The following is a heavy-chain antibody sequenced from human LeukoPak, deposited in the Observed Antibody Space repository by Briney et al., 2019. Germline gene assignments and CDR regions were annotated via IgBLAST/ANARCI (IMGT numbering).Heavy chain of an antibody. V-gene: IGHV3-33*06. CDR1: GFSFSNFG. CDR3: AKDDRGGWSGHFAS. J-gene: IGHJ4*02. CDR2: IWHDGSAE. Sequence: GRSLRLSCAAAGFSFSNFGMHWVRQAPGKGLEWVAVIWHDGSAEFYVDSVKGRFKISRDDSKNTLYLQMNSLKVEDTALYYCAKDDRGGWSGHFASWGQGTLATVSS. D-gene: IGHD6-19*01.